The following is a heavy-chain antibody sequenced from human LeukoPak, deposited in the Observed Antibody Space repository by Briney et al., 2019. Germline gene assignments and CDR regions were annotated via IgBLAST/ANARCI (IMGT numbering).Heavy chain of an antibody. CDR1: GFTVNDNY. Sequence: GSLRLSCAASGFTVNDNYLSWVRQAPGKGLQWVSFINSGGYTSYADSVKGRFTISRDNSKNTLYLQLNNLRADDTAVYYCARRPVNAYSFDSWGQGTLVTVSS. V-gene: IGHV3-53*01. D-gene: IGHD3-16*01. CDR3: ARRPVNAYSFDS. J-gene: IGHJ4*02. CDR2: INSGGYT.